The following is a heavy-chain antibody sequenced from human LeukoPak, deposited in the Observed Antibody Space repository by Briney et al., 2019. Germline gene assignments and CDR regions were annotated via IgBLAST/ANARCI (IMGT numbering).Heavy chain of an antibody. CDR2: ISGSGAST. J-gene: IGHJ4*02. V-gene: IGHV3-23*01. CDR3: AKDVGKWESLHFFDY. Sequence: QPGGSLRLSCLTSGFTFSTNAMSWARQAPGKGLEWISGISGSGASTYYADSVTGRFTISRDNSRNTLYLQMNSLRGDDTAVYYCAKDVGKWESLHFFDYWGQGALVTVSS. D-gene: IGHD1-26*01. CDR1: GFTFSTNA.